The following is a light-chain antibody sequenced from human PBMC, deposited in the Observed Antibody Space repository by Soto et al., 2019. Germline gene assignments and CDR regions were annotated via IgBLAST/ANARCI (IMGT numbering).Light chain of an antibody. CDR1: SSDVGGYTY. J-gene: IGLJ1*01. CDR2: DVS. V-gene: IGLV2-14*01. Sequence: QSALTQPASVSGSPGQAITISCTGTSSDVGGYTYVSWYQQHPGKAPKFIIYDVSNRPSGVPNRFSGSKSGNTASLTISGLQAEDEADYYCSSYTTSNTRQIVFGTGTKVTVL. CDR3: SSYTTSNTRQIV.